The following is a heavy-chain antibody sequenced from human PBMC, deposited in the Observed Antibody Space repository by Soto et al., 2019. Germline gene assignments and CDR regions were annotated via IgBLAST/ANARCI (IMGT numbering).Heavy chain of an antibody. CDR3: AREKQLVPYYGMDV. CDR1: GFTFSSYA. V-gene: IGHV3-30-3*01. CDR2: ISYDGSNK. J-gene: IGHJ6*02. D-gene: IGHD6-6*01. Sequence: GGSLRLSCAASGFTFSSYAMHWVRRAPGKGLEWVAVISYDGSNKYYADSVKGRFTISRDNSKNTLYLQMNSLRAEDTAVYYCAREKQLVPYYGMDVWGQGTTVTVSS.